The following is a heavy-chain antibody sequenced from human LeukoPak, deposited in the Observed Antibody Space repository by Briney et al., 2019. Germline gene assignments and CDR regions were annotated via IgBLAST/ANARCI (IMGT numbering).Heavy chain of an antibody. CDR2: IGTAGDT. CDR1: GFTFSSYD. Sequence: GGSLRLSCAASGFTFSSYDMHLVRQATGKGLEWVSAIGTAGDTYYPGSVKGRFTISRENAKNSLYLQMNSLRAGDTAVYYCARGMITFGGVIVWDYWGQGTLVTVSS. V-gene: IGHV3-13*01. J-gene: IGHJ4*02. D-gene: IGHD3-16*02. CDR3: ARGMITFGGVIVWDY.